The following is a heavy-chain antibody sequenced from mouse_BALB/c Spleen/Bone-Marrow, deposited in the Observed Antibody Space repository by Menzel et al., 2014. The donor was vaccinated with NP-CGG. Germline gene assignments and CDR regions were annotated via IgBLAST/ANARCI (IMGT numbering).Heavy chain of an antibody. CDR3: ARHAYYDQTEVSFVY. J-gene: IGHJ3*01. D-gene: IGHD2-4*01. V-gene: IGHV5-9-2*01. CDR2: ISGGGSYT. CDR1: GFTFNSYG. Sequence: EVKLMESGGGLVKSGGSLKLSCAAFGFTFNSYGMSWVRQTPEKRLEWVATISGGGSYTFYPDSVKGRFTISRDNAKNNLYLQLSSLRSEDTALYYCARHAYYDQTEVSFVYWGQGTLVTVSA.